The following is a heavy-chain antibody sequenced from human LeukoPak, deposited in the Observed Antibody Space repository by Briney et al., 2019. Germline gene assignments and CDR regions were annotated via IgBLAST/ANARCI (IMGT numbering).Heavy chain of an antibody. Sequence: GGSLRLSCAASGFTFSSYSMNWVRQAPGKGLEWVSVIYSGGSTYYADSVKGRFTISRDNSKNTLYLQMNSLRAEDTAVYYCARADRLYDYWGQGTLVTVSS. CDR1: GFTFSSYS. CDR2: IYSGGST. J-gene: IGHJ4*02. V-gene: IGHV3-66*01. CDR3: ARADRLYDY. D-gene: IGHD3-22*01.